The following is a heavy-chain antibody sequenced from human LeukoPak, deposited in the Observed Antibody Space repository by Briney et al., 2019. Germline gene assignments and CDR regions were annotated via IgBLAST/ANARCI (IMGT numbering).Heavy chain of an antibody. V-gene: IGHV4-59*01. CDR3: ARAVLNSSSWYFSPYYYYGMDV. Sequence: PSETLSLTCTVSGGSISSYYWSWIRQPPGKGLEWIGYIYYSGSTNYNPSLKSRVTISVDTSKNQFSLKLSSVTAADTAVYYCARAVLNSSSWYFSPYYYYGMDVWGQGTTVTVSS. J-gene: IGHJ6*02. D-gene: IGHD6-13*01. CDR2: IYYSGST. CDR1: GGSISSYY.